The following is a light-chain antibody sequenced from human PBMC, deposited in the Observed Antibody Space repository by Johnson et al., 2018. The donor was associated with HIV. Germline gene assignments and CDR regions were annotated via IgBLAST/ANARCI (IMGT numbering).Light chain of an antibody. CDR1: SSNIGNNY. CDR3: ETWDNSLIAYV. CDR2: DNN. V-gene: IGLV1-51*02. Sequence: QSVLTQPPSVSAAPGQKVTISCSGSSSNIGNNYVSWYQQLPGTAPKLLIYDNNKRPSGIPDRFSGSKSGTSATLGITGLQTGDEADYDCETWDNSLIAYVFGTGTKVTVL. J-gene: IGLJ1*01.